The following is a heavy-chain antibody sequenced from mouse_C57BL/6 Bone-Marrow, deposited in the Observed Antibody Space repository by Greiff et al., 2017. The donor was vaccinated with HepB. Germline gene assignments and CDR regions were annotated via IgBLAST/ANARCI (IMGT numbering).Heavy chain of an antibody. V-gene: IGHV14-4*01. CDR3: TELRLNY. CDR2: IDPENGDT. D-gene: IGHD3-2*02. CDR1: GFNIKDDY. J-gene: IGHJ2*01. Sequence: EVKLMESGAELVRPGVSVKLSCTASGFNIKDDYMHWVKQRPEQGLEWIGWIDPENGDTEYASKFQGKATITADTSSNTAYLQLSSLTSEDTAVYYCTELRLNYWGQGTTLTVSS.